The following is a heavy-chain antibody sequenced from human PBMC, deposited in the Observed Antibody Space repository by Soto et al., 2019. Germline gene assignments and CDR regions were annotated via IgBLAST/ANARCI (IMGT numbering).Heavy chain of an antibody. D-gene: IGHD2-8*01. Sequence: SETLSLTCAVSGGSISSSNWWSWVRQPPGKGLEWIGEIYHSGSTNYNPSLKSRVTISVDKSKNQFSLKLSSVTATDTAVYYCAGEGYCTNGVCYTGFDYWGQGTLVTVSS. CDR3: AGEGYCTNGVCYTGFDY. CDR2: IYHSGST. CDR1: GGSISSSNW. J-gene: IGHJ4*02. V-gene: IGHV4-4*02.